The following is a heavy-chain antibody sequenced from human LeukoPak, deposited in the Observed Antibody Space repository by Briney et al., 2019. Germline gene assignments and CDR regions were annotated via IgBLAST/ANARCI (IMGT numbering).Heavy chain of an antibody. V-gene: IGHV5-51*01. CDR1: GYSFISYW. Sequence: GESLKISCQGSGYSFISYWIGWVRQMPGKGLEWMGIIYPGDSDTRYSPSFQGQVTISADKSISTAYLQWSSLKASDTAMYYCAGTIRYCSGGSCYSDAFDIWGQGTMVTVSS. CDR2: IYPGDSDT. J-gene: IGHJ3*02. D-gene: IGHD2-15*01. CDR3: AGTIRYCSGGSCYSDAFDI.